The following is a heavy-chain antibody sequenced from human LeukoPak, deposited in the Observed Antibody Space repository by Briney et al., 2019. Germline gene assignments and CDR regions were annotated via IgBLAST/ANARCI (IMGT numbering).Heavy chain of an antibody. CDR3: ARGSGGYNSWWGS. J-gene: IGHJ4*02. CDR1: GGSISSSSYY. D-gene: IGHD5-24*01. Sequence: SETLSLTCTVSGGSISSSSYYWGWIRQPPGKGLEWIGSIYYSGSTYYNPSLKSRVTISVDTSKNQFSLKLSSVTAADTAVYYCARGSGGYNSWWGSWGQGTLVTVSS. V-gene: IGHV4-39*01. CDR2: IYYSGST.